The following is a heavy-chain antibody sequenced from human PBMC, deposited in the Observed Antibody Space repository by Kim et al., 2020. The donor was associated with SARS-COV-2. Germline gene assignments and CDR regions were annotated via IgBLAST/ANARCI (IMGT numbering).Heavy chain of an antibody. CDR3: ARGGDGYKQFDY. Sequence: YYADSVKGRFTISRDNSKNTLYLQMNSLRAEDTAVYYCARGGDGYKQFDYWGQGTLVTVSS. D-gene: IGHD5-12*01. J-gene: IGHJ4*02. V-gene: IGHV3-30*01.